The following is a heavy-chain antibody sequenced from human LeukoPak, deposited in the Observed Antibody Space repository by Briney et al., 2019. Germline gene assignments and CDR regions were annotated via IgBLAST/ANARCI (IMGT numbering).Heavy chain of an antibody. V-gene: IGHV3-66*01. CDR1: GVSIISYD. Sequence: GGSIRSCSAAGVSIISYDNSCCGHQAPGKGQEWVSVIYSGGSTYYADSVKGRFTISRDNSKNTLYLQMNSLRAEDTVVYYCARDDRYYYDSSGPPWGQGTLVTVSS. CDR2: IYSGGST. D-gene: IGHD3-22*01. CDR3: ARDDRYYYDSSGPP. J-gene: IGHJ5*02.